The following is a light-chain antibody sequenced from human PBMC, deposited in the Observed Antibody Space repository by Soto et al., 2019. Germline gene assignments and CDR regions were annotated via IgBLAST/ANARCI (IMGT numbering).Light chain of an antibody. J-gene: IGLJ2*01. CDR2: SNS. V-gene: IGLV1-44*01. CDR3: STWDDSLNGLI. Sequence: QSVLAQPPSASGTPGQTVTISCSGGSSNIKTNVVSWYQQVPGAAPKLLIYSNSQRPSGAPDRFSGSKSGTSASLAISGLQSEDEATYHCSTWDDSLNGLIFGGGTQLTVL. CDR1: SSNIKTNV.